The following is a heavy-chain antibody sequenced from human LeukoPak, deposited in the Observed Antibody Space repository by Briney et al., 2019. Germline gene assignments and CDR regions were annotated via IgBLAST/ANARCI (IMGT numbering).Heavy chain of an antibody. V-gene: IGHV3-30*18. CDR1: GFTFSSYG. J-gene: IGHJ4*02. CDR3: AKRIVGPYFYYFDY. D-gene: IGHD1-26*01. CDR2: ISYDGSNK. Sequence: PGGSLRLSCAASGFTFSSYGMHWVRRAPGKGLEWVAVISYDGSNKYYADSVKGRFTISRDNSKNTLYLQMNSLRAEDTAVYYCAKRIVGPYFYYFDYWGQGTLVTVSS.